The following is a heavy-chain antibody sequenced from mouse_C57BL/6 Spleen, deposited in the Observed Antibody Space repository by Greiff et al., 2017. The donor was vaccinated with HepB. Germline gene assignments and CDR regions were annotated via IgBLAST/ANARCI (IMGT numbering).Heavy chain of an antibody. CDR2: IDPANGNT. CDR3: SGGYYGYDGYGAMDY. V-gene: IGHV14-3*01. D-gene: IGHD2-2*01. CDR1: GFTFKNTY. J-gene: IGHJ4*01. Sequence: EVQLQQSVAELVRPGASVKLSCTASGFTFKNTYMHWVKQRPEQGLEWIGRIDPANGNTKYDQKFQGKATITADTSSNTAYLQLSSLTSEDTAIYDCSGGYYGYDGYGAMDYWGQGTTVTVSS.